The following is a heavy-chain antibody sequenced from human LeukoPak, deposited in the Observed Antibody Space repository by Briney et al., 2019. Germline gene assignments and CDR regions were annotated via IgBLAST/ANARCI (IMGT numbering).Heavy chain of an antibody. J-gene: IGHJ6*03. Sequence: GASVKVSCKASGYTFTGYYMHWVRQAPGQGLEWMGWINPNSGGTNYAQKFQGWVTMTRDTSISTAYMELRSLRSDDTAVYYCARAPGYCSSTSCYRAGGYYYYMDVWGKGTTVTVSS. CDR2: INPNSGGT. V-gene: IGHV1-2*04. D-gene: IGHD2-2*01. CDR3: ARAPGYCSSTSCYRAGGYYYYMDV. CDR1: GYTFTGYY.